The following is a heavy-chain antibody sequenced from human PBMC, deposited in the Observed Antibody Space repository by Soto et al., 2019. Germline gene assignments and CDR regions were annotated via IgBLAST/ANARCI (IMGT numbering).Heavy chain of an antibody. J-gene: IGHJ4*02. CDR3: TGGGGWLTDN. V-gene: IGHV3-7*04. Sequence: EVYLVESGGALVQPGGSLRLSCAASGFTFSSHWMNWVRQAPGKGLEWVANIKQDGSENKYVDSVRGRFTISRDNAKNSLYLQMNDLSAEDTAVYYCTGGGGWLTDNWGQGTLVTVSS. CDR2: IKQDGSEN. CDR1: GFTFSSHW. D-gene: IGHD3-10*01.